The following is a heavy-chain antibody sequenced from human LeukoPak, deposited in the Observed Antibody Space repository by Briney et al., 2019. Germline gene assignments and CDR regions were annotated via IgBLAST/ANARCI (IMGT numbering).Heavy chain of an antibody. CDR3: ARDGAGVGSTKLDY. V-gene: IGHV3-7*01. D-gene: IGHD1-26*01. Sequence: GGSLRLSCAASGFTFSSYWMSWVRQAPGKGLEWVANIKQDGSEKYYVDSVKGRFTVSRDNAKNSLYLQMNSLGVEDTAIYFCARDGAGVGSTKLDYWGQGSLATVSS. CDR1: GFTFSSYW. CDR2: IKQDGSEK. J-gene: IGHJ4*02.